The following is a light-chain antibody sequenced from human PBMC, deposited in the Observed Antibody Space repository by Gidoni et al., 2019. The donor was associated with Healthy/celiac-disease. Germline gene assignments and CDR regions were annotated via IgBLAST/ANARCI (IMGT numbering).Light chain of an antibody. CDR2: EGS. Sequence: QSALTQPASVSGSTGQSIPISCTGTSSDVGSYNLVSWYQQHPGKAPKLMIYEGSKRPSGVSNRFSGSKSGNTASLTISGLQAEDEADYYCCSYAGSSTYVFGTGTKVTVL. V-gene: IGLV2-23*01. CDR1: SSDVGSYNL. J-gene: IGLJ1*01. CDR3: CSYAGSSTYV.